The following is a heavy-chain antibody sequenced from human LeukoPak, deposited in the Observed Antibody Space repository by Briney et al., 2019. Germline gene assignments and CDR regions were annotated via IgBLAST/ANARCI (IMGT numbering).Heavy chain of an antibody. J-gene: IGHJ3*02. CDR2: IKPDGSDQ. CDR1: GFTFSTYW. CDR3: ARVHQQLVPDAFDI. Sequence: GGSLRLSCAASGFTFSTYWMSWVRQTPGEGPEWLANIKPDGSDQYYVDSVRGRFTISGDNAENSLYLQMNSLRAEDTALYYCARVHQQLVPDAFDIWGQGTMVTVSS. D-gene: IGHD6-13*01. V-gene: IGHV3-7*01.